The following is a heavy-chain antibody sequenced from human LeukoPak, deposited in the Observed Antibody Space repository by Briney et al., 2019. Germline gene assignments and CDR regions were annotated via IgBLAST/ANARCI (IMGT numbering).Heavy chain of an antibody. D-gene: IGHD2-2*01. Sequence: GASVKVSCKASGYTFTGYYMHWVRQAPGQGLEWMGWINPNSGGTNYAQKFQGRVTMTSDTSISTTYMELSRLRSDDTAVYFCARDIVIEPAAADCFDIWGQGTVVTVSS. CDR2: INPNSGGT. V-gene: IGHV1-2*02. CDR1: GYTFTGYY. CDR3: ARDIVIEPAAADCFDI. J-gene: IGHJ3*02.